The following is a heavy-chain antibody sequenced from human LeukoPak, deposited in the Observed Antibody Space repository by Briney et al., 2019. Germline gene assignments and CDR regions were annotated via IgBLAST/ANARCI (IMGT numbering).Heavy chain of an antibody. CDR3: ARDGVDSYDSSGYRD. Sequence: GGSLRLSCAASGFTFSGYWMSWVRQAPGEGLEWVANIKQDGSERYYVDSVKGRFTISRDNAKNSLYLQMNILRAEDTAVYYCARDGVDSYDSSGYRDWGQGTLVTVSS. CDR1: GFTFSGYW. CDR2: IKQDGSER. V-gene: IGHV3-7*01. J-gene: IGHJ4*02. D-gene: IGHD3-22*01.